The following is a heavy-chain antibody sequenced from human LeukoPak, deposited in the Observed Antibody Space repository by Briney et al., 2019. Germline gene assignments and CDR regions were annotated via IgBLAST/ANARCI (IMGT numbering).Heavy chain of an antibody. CDR3: ARPAYCGGNCYYFPDY. Sequence: GGSLRLSCVATGFTFTNHWMSWVRPTIGKGLECVAKIREDGSETHYVDSVKGPFTISRDNARNSLFLQMNNLRAEDTAVYYCARPAYCGGNCYYFPDYWGQGTLVTVSS. CDR1: GFTFTNHW. D-gene: IGHD2-21*02. CDR2: IREDGSET. V-gene: IGHV3-7*01. J-gene: IGHJ4*02.